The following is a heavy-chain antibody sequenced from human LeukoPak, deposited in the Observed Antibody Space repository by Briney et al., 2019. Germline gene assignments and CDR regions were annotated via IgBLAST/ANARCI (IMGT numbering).Heavy chain of an antibody. Sequence: GGTLRLSCAASGFTFSRYGMSWVRQAPGKGLEWVSAISGGGGDTYYADSAKGRFTISRDNSKNTLYLQMNSLRAEDTAVYYCAKDGDYDILTGWSYTLDYWGQGTLVTVSS. D-gene: IGHD3-9*01. CDR1: GFTFSRYG. CDR3: AKDGDYDILTGWSYTLDY. J-gene: IGHJ4*02. CDR2: ISGGGGDT. V-gene: IGHV3-23*01.